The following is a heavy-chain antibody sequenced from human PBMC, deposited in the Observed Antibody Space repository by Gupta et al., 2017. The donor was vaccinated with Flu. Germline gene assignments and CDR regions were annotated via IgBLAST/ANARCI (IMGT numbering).Heavy chain of an antibody. CDR2: ISSGGSTI. CDR3: TREDYYAGGGYYFYDAFDI. D-gene: IGHD3-22*01. Sequence: EVRLVESGGGLVQPGGSLRLSWVAPGPAFKTYEMHWFRQAPGKGLEWISYISSGGSTIYYAGSVKGRFTISRDNAKNSLYLQMDNLGVEDTAVYYCTREDYYAGGGYYFYDAFDIWGQGTGVTVSS. V-gene: IGHV3-48*03. J-gene: IGHJ3*02. CDR1: GPAFKTYE.